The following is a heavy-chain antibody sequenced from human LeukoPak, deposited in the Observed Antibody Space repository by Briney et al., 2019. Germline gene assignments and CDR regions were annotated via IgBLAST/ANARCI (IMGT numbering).Heavy chain of an antibody. V-gene: IGHV1-8*01. CDR1: VYTFTSCD. D-gene: IGHD6-19*01. Sequence: GASVTVSSKPSVYTFTSCDINWVRQATGQGLEWMGWMNPNSGNTGYGQSFQGRITMTRDISIGTAYMELSNLTSEDTAIYYCTRGSSGRRDNWGQGTLVTVSA. CDR3: TRGSSGRRDN. CDR2: MNPNSGNT. J-gene: IGHJ4*02.